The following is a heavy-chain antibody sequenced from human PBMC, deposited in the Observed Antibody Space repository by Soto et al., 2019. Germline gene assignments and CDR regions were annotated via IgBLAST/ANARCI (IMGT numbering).Heavy chain of an antibody. D-gene: IGHD3-3*01. CDR2: ISGTGDTT. J-gene: IGHJ5*02. CDR1: GFTFTSYA. V-gene: IGHV3-23*01. CDR3: AKLQIYGVQRWFDP. Sequence: EVQLLDSGGGLVQPGGSLRLSCAASGFTFTSYAMSWVRQAPGKGLEWVSTISGTGDTTYYADSVKGRFNISSDNSKNTVYLQMNSLRADDTAVDYCAKLQIYGVQRWFDPWGQGTLVTVSS.